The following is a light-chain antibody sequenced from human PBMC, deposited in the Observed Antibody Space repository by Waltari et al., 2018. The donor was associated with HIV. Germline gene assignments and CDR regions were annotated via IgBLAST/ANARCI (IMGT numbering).Light chain of an antibody. CDR2: DTS. V-gene: IGKV3-11*01. CDR3: HQRSTWPFT. Sequence: EIVLTQSPATLSLSPGARATLSCRASQTIRNYLAWYQQRPGQVPRLLVYDTSKRATGVPGRFSGSGSGTDFSLTIASLESEDFAIYYCHQRSTWPFTFGAGTKVDI. J-gene: IGKJ3*01. CDR1: QTIRNY.